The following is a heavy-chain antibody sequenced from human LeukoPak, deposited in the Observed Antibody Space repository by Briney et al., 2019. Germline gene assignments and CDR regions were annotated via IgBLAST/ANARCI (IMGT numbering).Heavy chain of an antibody. V-gene: IGHV4-4*07. CDR3: ARALDSSGYYYGNWFDP. D-gene: IGHD3-22*01. CDR2: IYTSGST. Sequence: SETLSLTCTVSGGPISSYYWSWIRQPAGKGLEWIGRIYTSGSTNYNPSLKSRVTMSVDTSKNQFSLKLSSVTAADTAVYYCARALDSSGYYYGNWFDPWGQGTLVTVSS. CDR1: GGPISSYY. J-gene: IGHJ5*02.